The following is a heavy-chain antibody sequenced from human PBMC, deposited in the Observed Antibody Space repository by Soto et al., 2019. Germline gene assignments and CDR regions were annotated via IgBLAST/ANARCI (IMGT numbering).Heavy chain of an antibody. CDR3: SKGGSKAGMDV. J-gene: IGHJ6*02. CDR1: GFTFSSYA. Sequence: LRLSCAASGFTFSSYAMHWVRQAPGKGLEWVAVISYDGSNKYYADSVKGRFTISRDNSKNTLFLQMNGLRAEDTAVYYCSKGGSKAGMDVWGQGTTVTV. D-gene: IGHD1-26*01. V-gene: IGHV3-30-3*01. CDR2: ISYDGSNK.